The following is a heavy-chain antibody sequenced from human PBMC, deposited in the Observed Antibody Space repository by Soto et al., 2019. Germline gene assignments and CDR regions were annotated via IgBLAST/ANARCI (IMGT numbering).Heavy chain of an antibody. CDR1: GFTFSNYA. D-gene: IGHD3-22*01. CDR3: AKIEFRFYYDSSGYYPFDY. CDR2: LSGSGVST. Sequence: EVQLLESGGGLVQPGGSLRLSCAASGFTFSNYAMTWVRQAPGKGLEWVSALSGSGVSTYYADSVTGRFTISRDNSKKTVFLQMNSLRAEDKAVYYCAKIEFRFYYDSSGYYPFDYWGQGTLVTVSS. V-gene: IGHV3-23*01. J-gene: IGHJ4*02.